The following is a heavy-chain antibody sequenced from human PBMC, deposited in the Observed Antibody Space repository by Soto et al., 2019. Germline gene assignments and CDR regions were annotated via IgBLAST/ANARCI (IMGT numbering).Heavy chain of an antibody. CDR1: VFNIISHW. D-gene: IGHD2-21*02. J-gene: IGHJ5*02. V-gene: IGHV3-74*01. CDR2: ITSDGKSK. Sequence: PGGSLTLSCAASVFNIISHWMHWVRQRPGEGLVWVSRITSDGKSKAYAESVKGRFAISRDNAKNTLYLQMNGLTAEDTAVYYCARESGDWPLHWFDPWGLGTLVTVSS. CDR3: ARESGDWPLHWFDP.